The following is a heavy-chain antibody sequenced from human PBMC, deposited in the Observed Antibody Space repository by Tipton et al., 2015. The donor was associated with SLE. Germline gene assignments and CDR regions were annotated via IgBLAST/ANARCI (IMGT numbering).Heavy chain of an antibody. CDR2: ISASGGNM. V-gene: IGHV3-23*01. CDR3: VKDQDYDLLTGLAENAFDI. D-gene: IGHD3-9*01. Sequence: GSLRLSCTASGLIFRSFVMSLVRQAPGKGLEWVSGISASGGNMFYANSVKGRFTISRDNSKNTLYLQMNSLRADDTAVYYCVKDQDYDLLTGLAENAFDIWGQGTMVTVSS. J-gene: IGHJ3*02. CDR1: GLIFRSFV.